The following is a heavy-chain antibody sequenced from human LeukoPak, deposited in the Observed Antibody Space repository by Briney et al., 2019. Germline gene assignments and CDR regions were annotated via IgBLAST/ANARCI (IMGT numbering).Heavy chain of an antibody. V-gene: IGHV3-23*01. D-gene: IGHD2-15*01. CDR1: GFTFSSYA. CDR3: AKLWDMEYYYGMDV. Sequence: GGSLRLSCAASGFTFSSYAMSWVRQAPGKGLEWVSAISGSGGSTYYADSVKGRFTISRDNSKNTLYLQMNSLRAEGTAVNYCAKLWDMEYYYGMDVWGKGTTVAVSS. J-gene: IGHJ6*04. CDR2: ISGSGGST.